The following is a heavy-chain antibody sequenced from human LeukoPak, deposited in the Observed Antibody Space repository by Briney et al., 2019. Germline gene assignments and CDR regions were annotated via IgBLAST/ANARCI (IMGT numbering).Heavy chain of an antibody. V-gene: IGHV4-4*07. J-gene: IGHJ5*02. Sequence: SETLSLTCTVSGGSISSYYWSWLRQPAGKGLEWIGRIYTSGSTNYNPSLKSRVTMSVDTSKNQFSLKLSSVTAADTAVYYCARDLQNYYGSELVRFDPWGQGTLVTVSS. D-gene: IGHD3-10*01. CDR2: IYTSGST. CDR3: ARDLQNYYGSELVRFDP. CDR1: GGSISSYY.